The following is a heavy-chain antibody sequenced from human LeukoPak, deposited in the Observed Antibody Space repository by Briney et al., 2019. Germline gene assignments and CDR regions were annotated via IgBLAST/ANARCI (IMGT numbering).Heavy chain of an antibody. CDR2: INYSGIT. V-gene: IGHV4-59*08. D-gene: IGHD3-16*01. CDR1: GDSISSDY. Sequence: SETLSLTCTVSGDSISSDYLSWIRQPPGKGLEWIGYINYSGITNYNPSLKSRVTISEDTSKHQFSLKLSSVTAADTAVYYCARHRPGERRFDPWGQGTLVTVSS. J-gene: IGHJ5*02. CDR3: ARHRPGERRFDP.